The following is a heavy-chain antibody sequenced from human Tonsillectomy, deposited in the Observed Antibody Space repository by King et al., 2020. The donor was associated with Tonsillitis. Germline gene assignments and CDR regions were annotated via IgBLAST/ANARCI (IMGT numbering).Heavy chain of an antibody. Sequence: QLVQSGAELKKPGSSVKVSCKASGGTFSSYAISWVRQAPGQRLEWMGGIIPVFGTANYAQKFQGRVTITADESTSTAYMEMSSRRSEDTAVYYCAGGGPLSNIFDIWGQGTMVTVSS. CDR3: AGGGPLSNIFDI. V-gene: IGHV1-69*01. D-gene: IGHD1/OR15-1a*01. J-gene: IGHJ3*02. CDR1: GGTFSSYA. CDR2: IIPVFGTA.